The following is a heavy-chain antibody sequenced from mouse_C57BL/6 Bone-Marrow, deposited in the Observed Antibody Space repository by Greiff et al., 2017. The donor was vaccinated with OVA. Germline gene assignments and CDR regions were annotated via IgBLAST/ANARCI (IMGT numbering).Heavy chain of an antibody. J-gene: IGHJ2*01. CDR3: TGGYYYGSSFFDY. V-gene: IGHV6-3*01. D-gene: IGHD1-1*01. CDR1: GFTFSNYW. CDR2: IRLKSDNYAT. Sequence: EVKVEESGGGLVQPGGSMKLSCVASGFTFSNYWMNWVRQSPEKGLEWVAQIRLKSDNYATHYAESVKGRFTISRDDSKRCFYLPMNNLRAEDTGIYYCTGGYYYGSSFFDYWGQGTTLTVSS.